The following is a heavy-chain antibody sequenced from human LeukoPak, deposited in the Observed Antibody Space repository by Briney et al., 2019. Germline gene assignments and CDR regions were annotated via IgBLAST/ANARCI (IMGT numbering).Heavy chain of an antibody. CDR3: ARGAFGNYFDY. CDR2: ISSSSSYI. D-gene: IGHD3-10*01. CDR1: GFTFSSYS. Sequence: SGGSLRLSCAASGFTFSSYSMNWVRQAPGKGLEWVSSISSSSSYIYYADSVKGRFTISRDNAKNSLHLQMSSLRAEDTAVYYCARGAFGNYFDYWGQGTLVTVSS. J-gene: IGHJ4*02. V-gene: IGHV3-21*04.